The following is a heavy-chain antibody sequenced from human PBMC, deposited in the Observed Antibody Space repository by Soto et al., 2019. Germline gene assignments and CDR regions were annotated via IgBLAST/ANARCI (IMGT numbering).Heavy chain of an antibody. CDR1: GFTFSSYG. CDR3: ASAPMLDYYDSSGPFDY. CDR2: IWYDGSSK. V-gene: IGHV3-33*01. D-gene: IGHD3-22*01. J-gene: IGHJ4*02. Sequence: GGSLRLSCAASGFTFSSYGMHWVRQAPGKGLEWVAVIWYDGSSKYYADSVKGRFTISRDNSKNTLYLQMNSLRAEDTVVYYCASAPMLDYYDSSGPFDYWGQGTLVTVSS.